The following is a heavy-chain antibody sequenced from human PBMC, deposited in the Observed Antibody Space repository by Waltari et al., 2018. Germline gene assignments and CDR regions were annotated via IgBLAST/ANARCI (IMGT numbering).Heavy chain of an antibody. Sequence: QLQLQESGPGLVKPSETLSLTCTVSGGSISSSSYYWGWIRQPPGKGLEWIGSIYYSGWTGSNPTLESRVSISVDAHKTGIPRNLSDVAAADPAVYYCARARDTSLGVPYYYYGMDVWGQGTTVTVSS. D-gene: IGHD3-16*01. CDR2: IYYSGWT. CDR3: ARARDTSLGVPYYYYGMDV. J-gene: IGHJ6*02. V-gene: IGHV4-39*07. CDR1: GGSISSSSYY.